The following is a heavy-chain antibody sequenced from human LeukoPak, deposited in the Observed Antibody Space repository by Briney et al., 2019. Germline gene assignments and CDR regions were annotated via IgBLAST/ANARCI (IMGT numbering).Heavy chain of an antibody. CDR1: GFTFSDYY. J-gene: IGHJ4*02. CDR3: AKDLYYYGSGSYLGVGDY. V-gene: IGHV3-11*04. D-gene: IGHD3-10*01. Sequence: PGGSLRLSCAASGFTFSDYYMSWIRQAPGKGLEWVSYISSSGSTIYYADSVKGRFTISRDNAKNSLYLQMNSLRAEDTAVYYCAKDLYYYGSGSYLGVGDYWGQGTLVTVSS. CDR2: ISSSGSTI.